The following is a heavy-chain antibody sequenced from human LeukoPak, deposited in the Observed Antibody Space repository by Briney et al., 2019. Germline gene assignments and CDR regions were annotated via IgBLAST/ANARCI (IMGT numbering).Heavy chain of an antibody. Sequence: SETLSLTCTVSGVSISSYYWSWIRQPPGKGLEWIGYIYYSGSINYNPSLKSRVTISVDTSKNQFSLKLSSVTAADTAVYYCARDNKSVGELSYYYYMDVWGKGTTVTVSS. CDR1: GVSISSYY. V-gene: IGHV4-59*01. CDR3: ARDNKSVGELSYYYYMDV. CDR2: IYYSGSI. J-gene: IGHJ6*03. D-gene: IGHD3-10*01.